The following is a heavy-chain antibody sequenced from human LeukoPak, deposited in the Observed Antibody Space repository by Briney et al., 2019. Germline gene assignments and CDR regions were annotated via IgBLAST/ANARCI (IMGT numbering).Heavy chain of an antibody. D-gene: IGHD6-13*01. V-gene: IGHV3-21*01. Sequence: PGGSLRLSCAASGFTFSSYSMNWVRQAPGKGLEWVSSISSSSSYIYYADSVKGRFTISRDNAKNSLYLQMNSLRAEDTAVYYCASRQQLIPYNWFDPWGQGTLVTVSS. CDR3: ASRQQLIPYNWFDP. J-gene: IGHJ5*02. CDR1: GFTFSSYS. CDR2: ISSSSSYI.